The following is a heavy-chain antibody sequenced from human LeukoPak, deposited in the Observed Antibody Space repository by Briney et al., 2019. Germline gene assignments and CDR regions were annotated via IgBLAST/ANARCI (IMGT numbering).Heavy chain of an antibody. CDR1: GFTFRNYG. CDR3: ARDLGAYRSSGVVVGDMDV. Sequence: GGSLTLSCAGSGFTFRNYGMYWVRQAPGKGLEWVALIWLDGSRKVYADSLKGQFTISRDNSRSTLYLQLHSLKVEDTAVYYCARDLGAYRSSGVVVGDMDVWGKGTTVTVSS. V-gene: IGHV3-33*01. CDR2: IWLDGSRK. J-gene: IGHJ6*03. D-gene: IGHD3-3*01.